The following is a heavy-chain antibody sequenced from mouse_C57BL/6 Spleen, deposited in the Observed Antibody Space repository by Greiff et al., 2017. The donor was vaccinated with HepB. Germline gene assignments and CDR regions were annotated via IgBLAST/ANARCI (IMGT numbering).Heavy chain of an antibody. J-gene: IGHJ4*01. CDR1: GFSLTSYG. Sequence: VQLQQSGPGLVQPSQSLSITCTVSGFSLTSYGVHWVRQSPGKGLEWLGVIWSGGSTDYNAAFISRLSISKDNSKSQVFFKMNSLQADDTAIYYCARRRIYYDYDGNAMDYWGQGTSVTVSS. CDR2: IWSGGST. V-gene: IGHV2-2*01. D-gene: IGHD2-4*01. CDR3: ARRRIYYDYDGNAMDY.